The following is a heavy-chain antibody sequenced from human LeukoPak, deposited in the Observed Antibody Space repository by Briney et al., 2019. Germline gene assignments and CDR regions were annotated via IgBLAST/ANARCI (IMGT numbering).Heavy chain of an antibody. D-gene: IGHD2-15*01. CDR1: GYTFTSYD. J-gene: IGHJ6*01. V-gene: IGHV1-8*01. CDR3: ARPGSYCSGGTCSSAHAMDV. Sequence: ASVKVSCKASGYTFTSYDNIWVRQAPGHGLEWMGWMNPNSGNTGYAQKFQGRVTMTRNTSIRTAYMELTSLTSEDTAVYYCARPGSYCSGGTCSSAHAMDVWGQGTTVTVSS. CDR2: MNPNSGNT.